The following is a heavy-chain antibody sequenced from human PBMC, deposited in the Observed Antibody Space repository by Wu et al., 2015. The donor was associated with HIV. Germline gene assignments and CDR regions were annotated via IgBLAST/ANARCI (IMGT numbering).Heavy chain of an antibody. V-gene: IGHV1-8*01. J-gene: IGHJ5*02. CDR2: MNPRTGNT. Sequence: QVQLVQSGAEVKKPGASVKVSCKASGYTFSSYDINWVRQATGQGLEWMGWMNPRTGNTGYAQKFQGRVTMTRDTSISTANMELSSLRSEDTAVYYCARQRAYTSGWYIFDNWGQGTLVTVS. D-gene: IGHD6-19*01. CDR1: GYTFSSYD. CDR3: ARQRAYTSGWYIFDN.